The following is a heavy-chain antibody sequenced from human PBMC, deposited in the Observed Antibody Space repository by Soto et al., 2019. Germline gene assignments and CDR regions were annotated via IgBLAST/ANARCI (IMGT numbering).Heavy chain of an antibody. CDR3: ARGTVGTNPNWLGP. CDR1: GFTVSSSY. CDR2: IYKSGDT. V-gene: IGHV3-66*01. D-gene: IGHD1-26*01. J-gene: IGHJ5*02. Sequence: EVPLVESGGGLVQPGGSLRLSCAASGFTVSSSYLYWVRQAPGKGLEWVSSIYKSGDTYYADSVKGRFTISRDNYKSTLFLQMNSLRAEDTAVYYCARGTVGTNPNWLGPWGQGTLVTVSS.